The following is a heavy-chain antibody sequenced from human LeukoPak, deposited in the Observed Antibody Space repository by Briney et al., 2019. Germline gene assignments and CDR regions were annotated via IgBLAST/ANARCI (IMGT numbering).Heavy chain of an antibody. CDR2: INSDGSST. V-gene: IGHV3-74*01. D-gene: IGHD2-2*01. CDR1: GFTFSSYW. CDR3: ARACSSTSCQEAYYYGMDV. J-gene: IGHJ6*02. Sequence: QPGGSLRLSCAASGFTFSSYWMHWVRQAPGKGLVWVSRINSDGSSTSYADSVKGRFTISRDNAKNTLYLQMNSLRAEDTAVYYCARACSSTSCQEAYYYGMDVWGQGTTVTVSS.